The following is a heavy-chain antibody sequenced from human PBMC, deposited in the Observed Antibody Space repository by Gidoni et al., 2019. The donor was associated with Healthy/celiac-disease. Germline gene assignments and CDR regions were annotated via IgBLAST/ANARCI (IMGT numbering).Heavy chain of an antibody. J-gene: IGHJ4*02. CDR3: AHIRGSYYEGTFDY. CDR1: GLSLSTSGVG. Sequence: QTTLKESGPTLVKPTQTLTPTCTFSGLSLSTSGVGVGWIRQPPGKALEWLALIYWDDDKRYSTSLKSRLTITKDTSKNQVVLTMTNMDPLYTATYYCAHIRGSYYEGTFDYWGQGTLVTVSS. CDR2: IYWDDDK. V-gene: IGHV2-5*02. D-gene: IGHD1-26*01.